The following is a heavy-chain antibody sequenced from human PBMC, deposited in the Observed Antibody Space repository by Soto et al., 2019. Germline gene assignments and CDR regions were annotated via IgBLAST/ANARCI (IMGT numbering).Heavy chain of an antibody. CDR2: ISYEGSNK. J-gene: IGHJ4*02. D-gene: IGHD3-22*01. CDR1: GFTFSSYG. V-gene: IGHV3-30*18. Sequence: PGGSLRLSCAASGFTFSSYGMHWVRQAPGKGLEWVAVISYEGSNKYYADSVKGRFTISRDNSKNTLYLQMNSLRAEDTAVYYCAKDSGEYYYDSSGYLDYWGQGTLVTVS. CDR3: AKDSGEYYYDSSGYLDY.